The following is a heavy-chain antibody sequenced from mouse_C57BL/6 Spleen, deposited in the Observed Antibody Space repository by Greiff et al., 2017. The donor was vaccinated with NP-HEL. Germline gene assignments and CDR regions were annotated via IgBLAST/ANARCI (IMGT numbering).Heavy chain of an antibody. J-gene: IGHJ4*01. CDR3: ARGGSTVVATPYAMDY. Sequence: QVQLQQPGTELVKPGASVKLSCKASGYTFTSYWMHWVKQRPGQGLEWIGNINPSNGGTNYNEKFKSKATLPVDKSSSTAYMQLSSLTSEVSAVYYCARGGSTVVATPYAMDYWGQGTSVTVSS. D-gene: IGHD1-1*01. V-gene: IGHV1-53*01. CDR1: GYTFTSYW. CDR2: INPSNGGT.